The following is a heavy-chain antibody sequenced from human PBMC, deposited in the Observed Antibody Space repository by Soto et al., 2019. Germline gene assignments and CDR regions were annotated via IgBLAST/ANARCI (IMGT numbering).Heavy chain of an antibody. CDR2: IFSGGST. V-gene: IGHV3-53*01. J-gene: IGHJ5*02. CDR1: GLTVSSNY. CDR3: ARDSGGYNWFDP. D-gene: IGHD3-22*01. Sequence: GGSLRLSCAASGLTVSSNYMSWVRQAPGKGLEWVSVIFSGGSTYYADSVKGRFTISRDNSKNTVYLQMNSLRVEDTAVYYCARDSGGYNWFDPWGQGTLVTVSS.